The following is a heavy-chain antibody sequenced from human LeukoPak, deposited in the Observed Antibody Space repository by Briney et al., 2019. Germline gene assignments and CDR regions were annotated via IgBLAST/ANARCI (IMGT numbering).Heavy chain of an antibody. Sequence: GGSLRLSCAASGFTFSSYAMHWVRQAPGKGLEWVAVMSFDGSQIYYADFVKGRFTISRDNSKSTLYLQMNSLRTEDTAVYYCARARNYYYDSSGYYDYWGRGTLVTVSS. D-gene: IGHD3-22*01. J-gene: IGHJ4*02. CDR1: GFTFSSYA. CDR2: MSFDGSQI. V-gene: IGHV3-30*04. CDR3: ARARNYYYDSSGYYDY.